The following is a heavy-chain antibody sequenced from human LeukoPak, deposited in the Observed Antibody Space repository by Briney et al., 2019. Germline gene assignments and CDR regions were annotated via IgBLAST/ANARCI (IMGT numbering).Heavy chain of an antibody. CDR3: ASSIRGQLLSRNLPDY. Sequence: GASVKVSCMSSGYTFAGYYLHGVRQPPGQGLEWMGWINPNSGGRNYAQKVQGRVTMTRDTSISTAYMELSRLRSDDTAVYYCASSIRGQLLSRNLPDYWGQGTLVTVSS. V-gene: IGHV1-2*02. CDR1: GYTFAGYY. D-gene: IGHD2-2*01. CDR2: INPNSGGR. J-gene: IGHJ4*02.